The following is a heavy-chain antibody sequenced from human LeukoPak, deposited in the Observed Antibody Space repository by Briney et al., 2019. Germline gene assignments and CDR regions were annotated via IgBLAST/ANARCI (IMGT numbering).Heavy chain of an antibody. V-gene: IGHV4-34*01. Sequence: PSETLSLTCAVYGGSFSDYYWSWIRQPPGKGLEWIGEINHSGSTNYNPSLKSRVTISVDTSKNQFSLKLSSATAADTAVYYCARGDPENWFDPWGQGTLVTVSS. CDR1: GGSFSDYY. CDR2: INHSGST. CDR3: ARGDPENWFDP. J-gene: IGHJ5*02.